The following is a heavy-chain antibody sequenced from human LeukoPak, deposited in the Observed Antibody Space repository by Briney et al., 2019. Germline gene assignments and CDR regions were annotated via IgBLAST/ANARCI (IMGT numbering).Heavy chain of an antibody. CDR3: ARQRGSGYSDFDY. Sequence: PSETLSLTCTVSGGSISSYYWSWIRQPPGKGLEWIGYIYYSGSTNYNPSLKSRVTISVDTSKNQFSLKLSSVTAADTAVYYCARQRGSGYSDFDYWGQGTLVTVSS. CDR2: IYYSGST. J-gene: IGHJ4*02. V-gene: IGHV4-59*01. CDR1: GGSISSYY. D-gene: IGHD3-22*01.